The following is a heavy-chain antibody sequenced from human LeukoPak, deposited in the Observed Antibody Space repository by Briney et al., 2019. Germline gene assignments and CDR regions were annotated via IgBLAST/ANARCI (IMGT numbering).Heavy chain of an antibody. CDR1: GFTFSSYT. CDR3: ARDPGDLQGP. J-gene: IGHJ5*02. V-gene: IGHV3-21*01. D-gene: IGHD7-27*01. Sequence: GGSLRLSCAASGFTFSSYTMNWVRQAPGKGLEWVSSISSSSSYIYYADSVKGRFTISRDDAKNSLYLQMNSLRAKDTAVYYCARDPGDLQGPWGQGTLVTVSS. CDR2: ISSSSSYI.